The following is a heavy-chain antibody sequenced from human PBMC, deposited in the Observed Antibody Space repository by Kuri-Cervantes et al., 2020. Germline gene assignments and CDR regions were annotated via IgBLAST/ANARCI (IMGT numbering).Heavy chain of an antibody. D-gene: IGHD5-24*01. Sequence: GGSLRLSCAASGFTFSSYSMNWVRQAPGKGLEWVSSISSSSSYIYYADSVKGRFTISRDNAKNSLYLQMNSLRPEDTAVYYCARTPVDLTSPFFDYWGQGTLVTVSS. V-gene: IGHV3-21*01. J-gene: IGHJ4*02. CDR3: ARTPVDLTSPFFDY. CDR2: ISSSSSYI. CDR1: GFTFSSYS.